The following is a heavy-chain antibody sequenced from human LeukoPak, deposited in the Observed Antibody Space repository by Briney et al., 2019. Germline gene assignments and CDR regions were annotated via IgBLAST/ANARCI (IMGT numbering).Heavy chain of an antibody. CDR3: AKDQQQLVPYYYYYYGMDV. V-gene: IGHV3-23*01. J-gene: IGHJ6*02. D-gene: IGHD6-13*01. CDR1: RFTFSSYA. Sequence: GGSLRLSCAASRFTFSSYAMSWVRQAPGKGLEWVSAISGSGGSTYYADSVKGRFTISRDNSKNTLYLQMNSLRAEDTAVYYCAKDQQQLVPYYYYYYGMDVWGQGATVTVSS. CDR2: ISGSGGST.